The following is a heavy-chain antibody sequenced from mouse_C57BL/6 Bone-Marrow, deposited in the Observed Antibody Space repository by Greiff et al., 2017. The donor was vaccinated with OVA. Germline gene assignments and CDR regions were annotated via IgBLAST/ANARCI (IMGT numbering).Heavy chain of an antibody. CDR2: INYDGSST. V-gene: IGHV5-16*01. J-gene: IGHJ1*03. Sequence: EVMLVESEGGLVQPGSSMKLSCTASGFTFSDYYMAWVRQVPEKGLEWVANINYDGSSTYYLDSLKSRFIISRDNAKNILYLQMSSLKSEDTATYYCARDGYYYGSSYWYFDVWGTGTTVTVSS. CDR1: GFTFSDYY. D-gene: IGHD1-1*01. CDR3: ARDGYYYGSSYWYFDV.